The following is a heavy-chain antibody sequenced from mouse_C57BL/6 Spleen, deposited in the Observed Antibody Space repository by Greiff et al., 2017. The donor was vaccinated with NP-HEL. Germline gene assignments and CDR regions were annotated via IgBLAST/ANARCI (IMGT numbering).Heavy chain of an antibody. Sequence: GQLQPSGPELVKPGASVKISCKASGYAFSSSWMNWVKQRPGKGLEWIGRIYPGDGDTNYNGRFKGKATLTADKSSSTAYMQLSSLTSEDSAVYCCARRPPITTVVAHWYFDVWGTGTTVTVSS. J-gene: IGHJ1*03. D-gene: IGHD1-1*01. CDR1: GYAFSSSW. V-gene: IGHV1-82*01. CDR3: ARRPPITTVVAHWYFDV. CDR2: IYPGDGDT.